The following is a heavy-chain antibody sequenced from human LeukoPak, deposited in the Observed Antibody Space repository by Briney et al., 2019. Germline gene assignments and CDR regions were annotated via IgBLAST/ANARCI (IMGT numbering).Heavy chain of an antibody. CDR1: GYTLTELS. CDR3: ARSAAGTTWGDFQH. D-gene: IGHD6-13*01. J-gene: IGHJ1*01. CDR2: SDPEDGEI. Sequence: ASVKVSCKVSGYTLTELSMHWVRQAPGKGLEWMGGSDPEDGEIIYAQKFQGRVTMTEDTSTDTAYMELSSLRSEDTAVYYCARSAAGTTWGDFQHWGQGTLVTVSS. V-gene: IGHV1-24*01.